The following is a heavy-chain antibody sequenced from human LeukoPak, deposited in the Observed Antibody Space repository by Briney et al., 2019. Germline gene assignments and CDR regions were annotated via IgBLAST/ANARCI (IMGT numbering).Heavy chain of an antibody. CDR2: IYYSGST. D-gene: IGHD3-22*01. Sequence: PSETLSLTCTVSGGSISSSSYYWGWIRQPPGKGPEWIGSIYYSGSTYYNPSLKSRVTISVDTSKNQFSLKLSSVTAADTAVYYCARHYSGYYLFGYWGQGTLVTVSS. CDR1: GGSISSSSYY. CDR3: ARHYSGYYLFGY. J-gene: IGHJ4*02. V-gene: IGHV4-39*01.